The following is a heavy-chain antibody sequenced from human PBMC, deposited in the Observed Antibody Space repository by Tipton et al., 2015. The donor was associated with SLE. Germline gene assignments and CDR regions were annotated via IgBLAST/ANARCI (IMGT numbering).Heavy chain of an antibody. D-gene: IGHD2-8*01. CDR3: ARLGYCTSGVCFTGIDL. Sequence: TLSLTCNVSGASIANYFWTWIRQPPGKGLEWIGNIHKSGSTNYNTSLRRRVTISVDTSKKQFSLNLSSVTAADTAIYYCARLGYCTSGVCFTGIDLWGQGILVTVSS. V-gene: IGHV4-4*09. CDR1: GASIANYF. J-gene: IGHJ5*02. CDR2: IHKSGST.